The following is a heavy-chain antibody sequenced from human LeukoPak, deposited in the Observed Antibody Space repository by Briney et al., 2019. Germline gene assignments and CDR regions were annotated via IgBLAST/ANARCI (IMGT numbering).Heavy chain of an antibody. CDR1: GASMSSTKW. Sequence: SGTLSLTCAVSGASMSSTKWWSWVRQPPGKGLEWIGEIYHSGSTNYNPSLKSRTTISLDKSKNQFSLNMNSVTAADTAVYYCARSIATTVTAFEYWGQGILVTVSS. CDR2: IYHSGST. D-gene: IGHD4-17*01. V-gene: IGHV4-4*02. J-gene: IGHJ4*02. CDR3: ARSIATTVTAFEY.